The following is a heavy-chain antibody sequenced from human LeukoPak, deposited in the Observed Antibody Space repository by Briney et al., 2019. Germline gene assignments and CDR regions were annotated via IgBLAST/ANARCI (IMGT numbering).Heavy chain of an antibody. Sequence: SVKVSCKASGDTFSSYAISWVRQAPGQGLEWMGRIIPILDIANYAQKFQGRVTITADKSTITAYMELSSLRSEDTAVYYCARDSAVVTADYWGQGTLVTVSS. D-gene: IGHD4-23*01. CDR3: ARDSAVVTADY. CDR1: GDTFSSYA. V-gene: IGHV1-69*04. J-gene: IGHJ4*02. CDR2: IIPILDIA.